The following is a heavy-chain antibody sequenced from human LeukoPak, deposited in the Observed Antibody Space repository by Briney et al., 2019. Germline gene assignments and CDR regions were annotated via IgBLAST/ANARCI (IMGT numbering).Heavy chain of an antibody. CDR1: GGSISSSSYY. J-gene: IGHJ4*02. V-gene: IGHV4-61*02. CDR3: ARGPTTVTRAFDY. CDR2: IYTSGST. Sequence: SSETLSLTCTVSGGSISSSSYYWSWIRQPAGKGLEWIGRIYTSGSTNYNPSLKSRVTMSVDTSKNQFSLNLNSVTAADTAVYYCARGPTTVTRAFDYWGQGTLVTVSS. D-gene: IGHD4-17*01.